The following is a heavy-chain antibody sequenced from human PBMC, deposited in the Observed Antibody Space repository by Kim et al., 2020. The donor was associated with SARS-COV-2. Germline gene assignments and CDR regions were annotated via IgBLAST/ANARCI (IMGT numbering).Heavy chain of an antibody. Sequence: GGSLRLSCAASGFIFSNYWMSWVRQAPGKGLEWLANIKQDGSEKYYLDSVKGRFTISRDNAKNSLYLQMNSLRDEDTAVYYCARPLNTSPFWGQGTLVTVSS. CDR1: GFIFSNYW. CDR2: IKQDGSEK. V-gene: IGHV3-7*04. J-gene: IGHJ4*02. CDR3: ARPLNTSPF.